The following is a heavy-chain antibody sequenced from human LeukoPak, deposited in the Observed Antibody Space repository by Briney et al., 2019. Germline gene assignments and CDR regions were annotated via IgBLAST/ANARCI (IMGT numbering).Heavy chain of an antibody. CDR3: AKESLHSSGLDY. Sequence: PGGSLRLSCAASGFTFSSYGMHWVRQAPGKGLEWVAVISYDGSNKYYADSVKGRFTISRDNSKNTLYLQMNSLRAEDTAVYYCAKESLHSSGLDYWGQGTLVTVSS. J-gene: IGHJ4*02. V-gene: IGHV3-30*18. CDR1: GFTFSSYG. D-gene: IGHD6-19*01. CDR2: ISYDGSNK.